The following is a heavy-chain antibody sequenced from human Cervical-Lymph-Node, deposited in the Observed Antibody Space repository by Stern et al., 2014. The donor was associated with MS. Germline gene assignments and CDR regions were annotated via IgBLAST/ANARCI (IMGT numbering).Heavy chain of an antibody. CDR3: ARAPYCRGGTCFSGYFQH. CDR2: VNQDGSEK. D-gene: IGHD2-15*01. Sequence: EVQLVESGGGLVQPGGSLRLSCAASGFTFGSYWMSWVRQAPGKGLEWVANVNQDGSEKFYVDSVRGRFTISRDNVKNSLYLQMSRLRVEDTAVYYCARAPYCRGGTCFSGYFQHWGQGTPVTVSS. V-gene: IGHV3-7*01. CDR1: GFTFGSYW. J-gene: IGHJ1*01.